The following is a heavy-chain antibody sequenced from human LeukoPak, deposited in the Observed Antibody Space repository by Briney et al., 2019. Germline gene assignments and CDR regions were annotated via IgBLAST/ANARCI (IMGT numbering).Heavy chain of an antibody. V-gene: IGHV3-74*01. CDR3: ARVEWELYYFDY. CDR1: GFTFSNYA. J-gene: IGHJ4*02. D-gene: IGHD1-26*01. CDR2: ISIDGTTT. Sequence: PGGSLRLSCAASGFTFSNYAMSWVRQAPGKGLEWVSRISIDGTTTNYADSVKGRFTISRDNAKNSLYLQMNSLRADDTAVYYCARVEWELYYFDYWGQGTLVTVSS.